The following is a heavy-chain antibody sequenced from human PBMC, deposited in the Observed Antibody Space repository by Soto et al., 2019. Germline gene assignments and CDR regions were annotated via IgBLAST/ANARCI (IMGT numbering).Heavy chain of an antibody. CDR3: ARTMVGARAGYFDY. V-gene: IGHV4-61*01. Sequence: SETLSLTCTVSGGSVSSGSYYWSWIRQPPGKGLEWIGYIYYSGSTNYNPSLKSRVTISVDTSKNQFSLKLSSVTAADTAVYYCARTMVGARAGYFDYWGRGTLVTVSS. CDR2: IYYSGST. J-gene: IGHJ4*02. D-gene: IGHD1-26*01. CDR1: GGSVSSGSYY.